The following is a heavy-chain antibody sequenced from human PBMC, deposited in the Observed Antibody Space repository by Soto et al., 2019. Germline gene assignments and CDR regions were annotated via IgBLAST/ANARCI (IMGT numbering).Heavy chain of an antibody. J-gene: IGHJ3*02. CDR1: GFTFSSYA. V-gene: IGHV3-23*01. CDR3: WWLRLLPHDAFDI. CDR2: ISGSGGST. Sequence: GGSLRLSCAASGFTFSSYAMSWVRQAPGKGLEWVSAISGSGGSTYYADSVKGRFTISRDNSKNTLYLQMNSLRAEDTAVYYCWWLRLLPHDAFDIWGQGTMVTVSS. D-gene: IGHD5-12*01.